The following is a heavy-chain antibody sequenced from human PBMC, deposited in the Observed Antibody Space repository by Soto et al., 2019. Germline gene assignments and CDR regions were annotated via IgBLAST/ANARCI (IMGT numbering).Heavy chain of an antibody. CDR2: IKSKTDGGTT. Sequence: KPGGSLRLSCAASGFTFSNAWMSWVRQAPGKGLEWVGRIKSKTDGGTTDYAAPVKGRFTISRDDSKNTLYLQMNSLKTEDTAVYYCTTGPTGTTTVLYYYYYGMDVWGQGTTVTVSS. V-gene: IGHV3-15*01. D-gene: IGHD1-7*01. CDR1: GFTFSNAW. J-gene: IGHJ6*02. CDR3: TTGPTGTTTVLYYYYYGMDV.